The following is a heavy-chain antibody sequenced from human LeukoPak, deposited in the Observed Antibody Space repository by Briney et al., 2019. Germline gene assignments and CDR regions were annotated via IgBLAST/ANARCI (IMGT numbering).Heavy chain of an antibody. J-gene: IGHJ6*03. CDR3: ARGPTDYYDSSGYYHTPYYYYMDV. Sequence: SETLSLTCAVYGGSFSGYYWSWIRQPPGKGLEWIGEINQSRSTNYNPSLKSRVTISVDTSKNQFSLKLSSVTAADTAVYYCARGPTDYYDSSGYYHTPYYYYMDVWGKGTTVRVSS. CDR1: GGSFSGYY. D-gene: IGHD3-22*01. V-gene: IGHV4-34*01. CDR2: INQSRST.